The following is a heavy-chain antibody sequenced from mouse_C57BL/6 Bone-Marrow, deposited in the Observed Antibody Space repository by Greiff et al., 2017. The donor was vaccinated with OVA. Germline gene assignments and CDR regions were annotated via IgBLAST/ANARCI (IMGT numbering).Heavy chain of an antibody. J-gene: IGHJ1*03. CDR1: GYTFTSYW. CDR3: ARRGYHYFDV. CDR2: IDPADSYT. Sequence: QVQLQQPGAELVMPGASVKLSCTASGYTFTSYWMHWVKQRPGQGLEWIGEIDPADSYTNYTPKFQGKSTMTVDKSSNTAYLQLSSLTSEDSAVYYCARRGYHYFDVGGRGTTVSVS. V-gene: IGHV1-69*01. D-gene: IGHD2-3*01.